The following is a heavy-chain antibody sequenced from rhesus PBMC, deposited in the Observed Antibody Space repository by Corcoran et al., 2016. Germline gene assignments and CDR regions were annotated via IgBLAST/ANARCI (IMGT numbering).Heavy chain of an antibody. CDR3: TSDYYYGSGYYRGPFDY. Sequence: EVQLVESGGGLVQPGGSLRLSCSASGFTFSSYGMSWVRQVPGKVRELVSSISSESSYRYYADSGKGRFTIPRDNAKNSLSLQMNSLRAEDTAVYYCTSDYYYGSGYYRGPFDYWGQGVLVTVSS. J-gene: IGHJ4*01. CDR2: ISSESSYR. V-gene: IGHV3S16*01. D-gene: IGHD3-28*01. CDR1: GFTFSSYG.